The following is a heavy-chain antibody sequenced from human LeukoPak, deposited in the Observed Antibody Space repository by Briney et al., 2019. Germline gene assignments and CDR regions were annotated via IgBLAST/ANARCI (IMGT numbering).Heavy chain of an antibody. J-gene: IGHJ4*02. CDR3: ARDRGIAGSFDY. CDR1: GFTFRSYT. D-gene: IGHD6-13*01. Sequence: QAGGSLRLSCAASGFTFRSYTMNWVRQAPGKGPEWVSYISSSSSTINYADSVKGRFTISRDNAKNSVYLQMNSLRAEDTAVYYCARDRGIAGSFDYWGQGTLVTVSS. V-gene: IGHV3-48*04. CDR2: ISSSSSTI.